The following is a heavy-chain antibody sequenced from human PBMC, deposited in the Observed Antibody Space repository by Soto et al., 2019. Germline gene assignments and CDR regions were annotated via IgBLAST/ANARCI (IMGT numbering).Heavy chain of an antibody. D-gene: IGHD6-19*01. V-gene: IGHV3-74*01. CDR1: GFTFSSYW. CDR2: INSDGSST. CDR3: AREDEAGVFDY. J-gene: IGHJ4*02. Sequence: GGSLRLSCAASGFTFSSYWMHWVRQAPGKGLVWVSRINSDGSSTSYADSVKGRFTISRDNAKNTLYLQMNSLRAEDTAVYYCAREDEAGVFDYWGQGTLVTVSS.